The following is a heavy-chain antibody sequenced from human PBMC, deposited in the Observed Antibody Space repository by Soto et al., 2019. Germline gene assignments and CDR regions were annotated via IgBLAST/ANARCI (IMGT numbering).Heavy chain of an antibody. J-gene: IGHJ6*02. D-gene: IGHD2-2*01. V-gene: IGHV5-10-1*01. CDR3: ARHGGYCSSTSCSHPYFYYGMDV. CDR2: IDPSDSYT. CDR1: GYSYISYW. Sequence: GESHQISCKGAGYSYISYWISWVRQMTEKGLEWMGRIDPSDSYTNYSPSFQGHVTISADKSISTAYLQWSSLKASDTAMYYCARHGGYCSSTSCSHPYFYYGMDVWGQGTTVTVSS.